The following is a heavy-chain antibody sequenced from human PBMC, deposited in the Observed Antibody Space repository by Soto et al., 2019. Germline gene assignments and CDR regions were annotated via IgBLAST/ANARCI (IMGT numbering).Heavy chain of an antibody. Sequence: PSETLSLTCTVSGGSISPYYWSWIRQPPGKGLEWIGYIYYSGSSNYNSSLKSRVTISVDTSKNQFSLNLRSVTAADTAVYYCARRSIFGRRPYYYYYMDGWGKGTTVTVSS. CDR3: ARRSIFGRRPYYYYYMDG. D-gene: IGHD3-3*02. J-gene: IGHJ6*03. CDR2: IYYSGSS. V-gene: IGHV4-59*08. CDR1: GGSISPYY.